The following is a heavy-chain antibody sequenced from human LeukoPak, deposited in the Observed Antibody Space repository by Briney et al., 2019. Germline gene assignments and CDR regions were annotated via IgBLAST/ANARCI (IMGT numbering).Heavy chain of an antibody. CDR3: AGEAASGSYFVS. CDR1: GYTFTSYD. V-gene: IGHV1-8*01. CDR2: MNPNSGNT. J-gene: IGHJ4*02. D-gene: IGHD1-26*01. Sequence: ASGKVSCKASGYTFTSYDINWVRQATGQGREWMGWMNPNSGNTGYAHKFQGRGTMTRNTSVSTAYMELSSLRSEDTAVYYCAGEAASGSYFVSWGPGNLVTVSS.